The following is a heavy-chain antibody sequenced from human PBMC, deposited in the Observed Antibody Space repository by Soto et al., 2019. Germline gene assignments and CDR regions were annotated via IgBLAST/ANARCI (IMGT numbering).Heavy chain of an antibody. CDR3: ARDRSDDAFDI. CDR1: GFTFSSYA. J-gene: IGHJ3*02. D-gene: IGHD2-15*01. CDR2: ISYDGSNK. Sequence: GGSLRLSCAASGFTFSSYAMHWVRQAPGKGLEWVAVISYDGSNKYYADSVKGRFTISRDNSKNTLYLQMNSLRAEDTAVYYCARDRSDDAFDIWGQGTMDTVSS. V-gene: IGHV3-30-3*01.